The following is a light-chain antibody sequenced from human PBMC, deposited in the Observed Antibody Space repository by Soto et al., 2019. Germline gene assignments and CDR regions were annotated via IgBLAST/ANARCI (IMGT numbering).Light chain of an antibody. CDR2: GAS. Sequence: EIVWTQSPGTLSLSPGEIATLSCRASQSVSSSSLAWYQQKPGQAPRLLIYGASNRTTGIPDRFSGSGSGKDFTLTISRLEPEDFAVYYCQQYGSSPPISFGEGTRLEIK. V-gene: IGKV3-20*01. J-gene: IGKJ5*01. CDR1: QSVSSSS. CDR3: QQYGSSPPIS.